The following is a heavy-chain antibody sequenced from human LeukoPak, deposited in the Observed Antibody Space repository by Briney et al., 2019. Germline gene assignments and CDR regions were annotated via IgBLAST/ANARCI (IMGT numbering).Heavy chain of an antibody. V-gene: IGHV4-4*07. CDR2: IYTSGST. J-gene: IGHJ3*02. Sequence: SETLSLTCTVSGGSISSYYWSWIRQPAGKGLEWIGRIYTSGSTNYNPSLKSRVTMSVDTSKNQFSLKLSSVTAADTAVYYCARGPSDYVWGSYRFGAFDIWGQGTMVTVSS. CDR3: ARGPSDYVWGSYRFGAFDI. D-gene: IGHD3-16*02. CDR1: GGSISSYY.